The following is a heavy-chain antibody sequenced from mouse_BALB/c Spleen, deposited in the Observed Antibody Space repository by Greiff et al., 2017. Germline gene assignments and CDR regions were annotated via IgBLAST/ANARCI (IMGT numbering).Heavy chain of an antibody. Sequence: EVKVEESGPGLVKPSQSLSLTCTVTGYSITSDYAWNWIRQFPGNKLEWMGYISYSGSTSYNPSLKSRISITRDTSKNQFFLQLNSVTTEDTATYYCASYYRYDEGVFDYWGQGTTLTVSS. D-gene: IGHD2-14*01. J-gene: IGHJ2*01. CDR1: GYSITSDYA. V-gene: IGHV3-2*02. CDR2: ISYSGST. CDR3: ASYYRYDEGVFDY.